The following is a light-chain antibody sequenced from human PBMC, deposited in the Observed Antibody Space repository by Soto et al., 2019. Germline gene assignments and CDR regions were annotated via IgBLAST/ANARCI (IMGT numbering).Light chain of an antibody. V-gene: IGKV3-11*01. CDR1: QSVSSTY. J-gene: IGKJ5*01. CDR2: DAS. Sequence: PGGRATLSCRASQSVSSTYLAWYQQQPGQAPRLLIYDASNRATGIPARFSGSGSGTDFTLTISSLEPEDFAVYYCQQRSNWPITFGQGTRLEIK. CDR3: QQRSNWPIT.